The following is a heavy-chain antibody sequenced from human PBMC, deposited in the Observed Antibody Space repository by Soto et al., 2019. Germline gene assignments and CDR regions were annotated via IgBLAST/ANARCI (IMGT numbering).Heavy chain of an antibody. J-gene: IGHJ6*02. Sequence: QVQLVESGGGVVQPGRSLRLSCAASGFTFSSYAMHWVRQAPGKGLEWVAVISYDGSNKYYADSVKGRFTISRDNSKNTLYLQMNSLRAEDTAVYYCAREGQPVGVYYYCGMDVWGQGTTVTVSS. CDR3: AREGQPVGVYYYCGMDV. V-gene: IGHV3-30-3*01. D-gene: IGHD1-26*01. CDR1: GFTFSSYA. CDR2: ISYDGSNK.